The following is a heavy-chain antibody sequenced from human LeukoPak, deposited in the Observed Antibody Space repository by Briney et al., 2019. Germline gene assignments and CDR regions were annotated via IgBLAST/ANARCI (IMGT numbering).Heavy chain of an antibody. CDR1: EFTFSSYG. Sequence: GGSLRLSCAASEFTFSSYGMSWVRQAPGKGLEWVSSISGSGGSTQYADSVQGRFTISRDNSKNTLYLQMNSLRAEDTAVYFCARDPNGDYIGTFDMWGRGTMVSVSS. V-gene: IGHV3-23*01. J-gene: IGHJ3*02. CDR2: ISGSGGST. CDR3: ARDPNGDYIGTFDM. D-gene: IGHD4-17*01.